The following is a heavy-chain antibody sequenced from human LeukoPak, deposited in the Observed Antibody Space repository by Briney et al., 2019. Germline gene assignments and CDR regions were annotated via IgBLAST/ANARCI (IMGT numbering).Heavy chain of an antibody. J-gene: IGHJ3*02. CDR1: GGAFSSYA. Sequence: SVKVSCKASGGAFSSYAISWVRQAPGQGLEWMGGIIPIFGTTNYAQKFQGRVTITADESTSTAYMELSSLRSEDTAVYYCARELGYCTNGVCYTHAFDIWGQGTMVTVSS. V-gene: IGHV1-69*13. CDR2: IIPIFGTT. D-gene: IGHD2-8*01. CDR3: ARELGYCTNGVCYTHAFDI.